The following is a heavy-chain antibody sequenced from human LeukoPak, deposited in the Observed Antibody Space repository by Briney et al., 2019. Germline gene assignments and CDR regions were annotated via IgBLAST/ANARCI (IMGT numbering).Heavy chain of an antibody. D-gene: IGHD5-24*01. CDR1: GYTFTGYY. V-gene: IGHV1-2*02. CDR2: INPNSGGT. CDR3: ARGRWLQFWAFDY. J-gene: IGHJ4*02. Sequence: ASVEVSCKASGYTFTGYYMHWVRQAPGQGLEWMGWINPNSGGTNYAQKFQGRVTMTRDTSISTAYMELSRLRSDDTAVYYCARGRWLQFWAFDYWGQGTLVTVSS.